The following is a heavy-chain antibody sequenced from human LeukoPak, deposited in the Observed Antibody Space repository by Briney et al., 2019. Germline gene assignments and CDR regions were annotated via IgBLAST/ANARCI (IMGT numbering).Heavy chain of an antibody. D-gene: IGHD6-19*01. CDR2: IYHSGST. CDR3: ARILRAVAGTKDY. Sequence: SETLSLTCAVSGYSISSGYYWGWIRQPPGKGLEWIGSIYHSGSTYYNPSLKSQVTISVDTSKDQFSLKLSSVTAADTAVYYCARILRAVAGTKDYWGQGTLVTVSS. V-gene: IGHV4-38-2*01. J-gene: IGHJ4*02. CDR1: GYSISSGYY.